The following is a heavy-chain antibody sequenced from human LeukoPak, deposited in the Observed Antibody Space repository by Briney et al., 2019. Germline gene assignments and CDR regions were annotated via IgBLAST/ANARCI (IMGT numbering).Heavy chain of an antibody. CDR2: IRGSGGIT. V-gene: IGHV3-23*01. Sequence: GGSLRLPCAASGFTLSTYSMYWVRQAPGKGLEWVSGIRGSGGITYYADSVKGRFTISGDNSENTLYLQMNSLRVDDTAVYYCAKGRVVESILDYWGQGGLVTVSS. J-gene: IGHJ4*02. D-gene: IGHD3-3*01. CDR1: GFTLSTYS. CDR3: AKGRVVESILDY.